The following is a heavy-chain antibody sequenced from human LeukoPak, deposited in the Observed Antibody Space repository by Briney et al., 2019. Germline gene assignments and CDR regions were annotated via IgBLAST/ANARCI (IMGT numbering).Heavy chain of an antibody. Sequence: PGGSLRLSCSASGFTFDDYAVSWFRQAPGKGLEWVGFIRSKAFGGTPEYAASVRGRFTISRDDSKSIAYLQMNCLKTEDTAVYYCTRNTVTVHFDYWSQGTLVTVSS. CDR3: TRNTVTVHFDY. V-gene: IGHV3-49*03. CDR1: GFTFDDYA. J-gene: IGHJ4*02. CDR2: IRSKAFGGTP. D-gene: IGHD4-17*01.